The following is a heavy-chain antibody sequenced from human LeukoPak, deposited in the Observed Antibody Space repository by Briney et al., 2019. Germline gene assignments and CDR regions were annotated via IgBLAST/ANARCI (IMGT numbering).Heavy chain of an antibody. CDR1: GFTFTNAW. J-gene: IGHJ4*02. CDR2: IKSKTGDETT. D-gene: IGHD3-22*01. Sequence: GGSLRLSCVASGFTFTNAWMNWVRQAPGKGLEWVGRIKSKTGDETTDYAAPVKGRFTISRDDSKNTLYLQMNSLKIEDTAVYYCARNYYDSSGYYGYWGQGTLVTVSS. CDR3: ARNYYDSSGYYGY. V-gene: IGHV3-15*07.